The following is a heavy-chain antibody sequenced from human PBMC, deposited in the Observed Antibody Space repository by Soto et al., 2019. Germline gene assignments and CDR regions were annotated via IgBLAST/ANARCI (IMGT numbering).Heavy chain of an antibody. D-gene: IGHD5-12*01. V-gene: IGHV4-59*02. CDR3: ARGGLLSGYDYARFDY. J-gene: IGHJ4*02. CDR2: VDDSGNT. Sequence: QVQLQESGPGLVKPSEIMSLTCSVSGGSVSSYYWSWIRQSPGKGLEWIGYVDDSGNTNYNPSLKSRVTMSVATSKNQFPLRLYTVTAADTAVYYCARGGLLSGYDYARFDYWGQGILVTVSS. CDR1: GGSVSSYY.